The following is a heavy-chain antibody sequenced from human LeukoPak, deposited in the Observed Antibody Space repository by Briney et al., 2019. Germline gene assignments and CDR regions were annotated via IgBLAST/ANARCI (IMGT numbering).Heavy chain of an antibody. D-gene: IGHD3-16*01. CDR2: IIPILGIA. Sequence: SVKVSCKASGGTFSSYAISWVRQAPGQGLEWMGRIIPILGIANYAQKFQGRVTITADKSTSTAYMELSSLRSEDTAVYYCARDPRGDAFDIWGQGTMVTVSS. CDR1: GGTFSSYA. V-gene: IGHV1-69*04. CDR3: ARDPRGDAFDI. J-gene: IGHJ3*02.